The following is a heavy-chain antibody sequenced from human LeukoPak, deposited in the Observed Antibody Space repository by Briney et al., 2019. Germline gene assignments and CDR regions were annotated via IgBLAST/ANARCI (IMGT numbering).Heavy chain of an antibody. CDR1: GHTLSKLH. D-gene: IGHD1-1*01. CDR2: FEPEDGEI. V-gene: IGHV1-24*01. Sequence: ASVKVSCKVSGHTLSKLHMHWVRQAPGKGLEWMGGFEPEDGEIISALNFQGRVTMTESTSTDTAYMELRRLTSDDTAVYYCAASSPKNWKAQDYWGQGTLLTVSS. CDR3: AASSPKNWKAQDY. J-gene: IGHJ4*02.